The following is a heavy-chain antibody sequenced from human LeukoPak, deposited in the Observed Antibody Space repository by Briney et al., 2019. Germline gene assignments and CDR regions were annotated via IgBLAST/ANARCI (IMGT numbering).Heavy chain of an antibody. CDR1: GGSISSSSYY. CDR3: ARVGVAAAGSFDY. Sequence: PSETLSLTCTVSGGSISSSSYYWGWIRQPPGKGLEWIGSIYYSGSTYYNPSLKSRVTISVDTSKNQFSLKLSSVTAADTAVYYCARVGVAAAGSFDYWGQGTLVTVSS. D-gene: IGHD6-13*01. V-gene: IGHV4-39*07. J-gene: IGHJ4*02. CDR2: IYYSGST.